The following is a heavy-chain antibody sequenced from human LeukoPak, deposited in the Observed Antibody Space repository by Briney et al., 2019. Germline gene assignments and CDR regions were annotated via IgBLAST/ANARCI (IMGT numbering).Heavy chain of an antibody. CDR3: ARFKRAGGWSYFDY. CDR1: GGSISIYY. J-gene: IGHJ4*02. Sequence: SETPSLTCTVSGGSISIYYWSWIRQPPGKGLEWIGHIYNSGSTNYSPSLKSRVTISVDTSKNQFSLKLSSVTAADTAVYYCARFKRAGGWSYFDYWGQGTLVTVSS. CDR2: IYNSGST. D-gene: IGHD6-19*01. V-gene: IGHV4-59*01.